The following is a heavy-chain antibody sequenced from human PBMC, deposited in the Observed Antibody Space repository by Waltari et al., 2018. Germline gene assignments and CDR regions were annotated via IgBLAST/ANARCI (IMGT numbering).Heavy chain of an antibody. J-gene: IGHJ4*02. D-gene: IGHD6-13*01. CDR1: GYSFTSYW. CDR2: IDPGDSDT. V-gene: IGHV5-51*03. CDR3: AGGGVAAAGTWAIWTFDY. Sequence: EVQLVQSGAEVKKPGESLKISCKGSGYSFTSYWIGWVRQMPGKGLEWLGIIDPGDSDTIYSPSVQGQVTISADTSISTPYLQGSSLKASDTAMYYCAGGGVAAAGTWAIWTFDYWGQGTLVTVSS.